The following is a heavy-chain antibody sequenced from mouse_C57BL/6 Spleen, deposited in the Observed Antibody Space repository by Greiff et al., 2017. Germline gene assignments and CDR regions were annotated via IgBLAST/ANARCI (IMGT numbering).Heavy chain of an antibody. CDR1: GYTFTDYE. V-gene: IGHV1-15*01. CDR2: IDPETGGT. J-gene: IGHJ4*01. D-gene: IGHD3-3*01. Sequence: VQLQQSGAELVRPGASVTLSCKASGYTFTDYEMHWVKQTPVHGLEWIGAIDPETGGTAYNQKFKGKAILTADKSSSTAYMERRSLTSEDSAVYYCTRGTDYAMDYWGQGTSVTVSS. CDR3: TRGTDYAMDY.